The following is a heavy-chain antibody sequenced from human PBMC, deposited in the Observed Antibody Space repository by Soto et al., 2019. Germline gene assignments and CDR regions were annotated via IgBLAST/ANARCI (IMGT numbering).Heavy chain of an antibody. Sequence: EVQLLESGGGLVQPGGSLRLSCAASGFTFSNYAMTWVRQAPGKGLEWVSSISNSGGSTYYADSVKGRFTISRDNSKNPLYLQMTSLRAEDTAVYSCAKDGNYGYWGQGTLVTVSS. CDR3: AKDGNYGY. CDR1: GFTFSNYA. D-gene: IGHD3-16*01. V-gene: IGHV3-23*01. J-gene: IGHJ4*02. CDR2: ISNSGGST.